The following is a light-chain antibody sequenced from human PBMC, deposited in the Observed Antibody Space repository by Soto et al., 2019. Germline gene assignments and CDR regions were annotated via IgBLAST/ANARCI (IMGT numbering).Light chain of an antibody. CDR3: SSYTSSSTPLYV. Sequence: QSALTQPASVSGSPGQSITISCTGTSSDVGGYNYVSWYQQHPGKAPKLMIYEVSNRPSGVSNRFSGSKSGNTASLTIFGLQAEDEADYCCSSYTSSSTPLYVFGTGTKVTVL. CDR1: SSDVGGYNY. V-gene: IGLV2-14*01. J-gene: IGLJ1*01. CDR2: EVS.